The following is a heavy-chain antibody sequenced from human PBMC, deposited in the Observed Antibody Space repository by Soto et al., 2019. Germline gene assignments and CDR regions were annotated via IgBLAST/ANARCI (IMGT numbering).Heavy chain of an antibody. J-gene: IGHJ4*02. CDR2: ITAAGTST. Sequence: PGGSLRLSCVASGFTFSNFAMAWVRQAPGEGLVWLSRITAAGTSTCSADSVKGRFTISRDNAKNTLYLQMNSLRAEDTAMYYCARGDPTYFDYWGQGILVTVSS. D-gene: IGHD1-26*01. V-gene: IGHV3-74*01. CDR1: GFTFSNFA. CDR3: ARGDPTYFDY.